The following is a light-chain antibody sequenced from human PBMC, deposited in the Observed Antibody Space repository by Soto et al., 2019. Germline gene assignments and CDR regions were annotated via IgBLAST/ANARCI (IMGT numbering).Light chain of an antibody. J-gene: IGKJ1*01. V-gene: IGKV3-15*01. Sequence: EIVLTQSPATLSLSPGERATLSCRASQSISNNLAWYQQKPGQAPRLVIYSAFTRATGIPARFSGSGSGTEFTHTISSLQSEDFAVYYCQQYKKWPPWTFGQVTKVEIK. CDR2: SAF. CDR3: QQYKKWPPWT. CDR1: QSISNN.